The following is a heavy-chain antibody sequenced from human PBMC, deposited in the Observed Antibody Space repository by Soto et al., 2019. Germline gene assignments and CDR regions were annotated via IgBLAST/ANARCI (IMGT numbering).Heavy chain of an antibody. CDR2: IYYSGLT. CDR3: VRTPTSPRRFDS. Sequence: QVQLQESGPGLVKPSETLSLTCTVSGGSVSSGRYYWSWIRQPPGKGLEWIGYIYYSGLTNYSPSPKSRVAISIDTSKNQFSLILSSVTAADTAVYYCVRTPTSPRRFDSWGQGTLLTVSS. D-gene: IGHD2-15*01. CDR1: GGSVSSGRYY. J-gene: IGHJ5*01. V-gene: IGHV4-61*01.